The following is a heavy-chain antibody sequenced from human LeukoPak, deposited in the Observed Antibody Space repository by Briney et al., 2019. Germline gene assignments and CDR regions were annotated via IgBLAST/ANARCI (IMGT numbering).Heavy chain of an antibody. V-gene: IGHV3-11*01. J-gene: IGHJ6*02. CDR3: ARDLGWYIKYGMDV. CDR1: GFTFSDYY. D-gene: IGHD6-19*01. Sequence: PGGSLRLSCAASGFTFSDYYMSWIRQAPGKGLEWVSYISSSGSTIYYADSVKGRFTISRDNAKNSLCLQMNSLRAEDTAVYYCARDLGWYIKYGMDVWGQGTTVTVSS. CDR2: ISSSGSTI.